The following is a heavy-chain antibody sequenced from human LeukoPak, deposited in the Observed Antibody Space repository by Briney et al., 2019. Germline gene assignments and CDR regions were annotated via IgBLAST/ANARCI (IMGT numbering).Heavy chain of an antibody. CDR2: ISAYNGNT. D-gene: IGHD5-18*01. Sequence: ASVKVSCKASGYTFTSYGISWVRQAPGQGLEWMGWISAYNGNTNYAQKLQGRVTMTTDTSTSTAYMELRSLRSDDTAVYYCAREGRRSYGYSPYYYYYMDVWGKGTTVTVSS. CDR1: GYTFTSYG. J-gene: IGHJ6*03. V-gene: IGHV1-18*01. CDR3: AREGRRSYGYSPYYYYYMDV.